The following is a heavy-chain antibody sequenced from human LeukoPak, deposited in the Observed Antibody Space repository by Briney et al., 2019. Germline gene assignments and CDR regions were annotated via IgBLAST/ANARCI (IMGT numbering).Heavy chain of an antibody. D-gene: IGHD3-3*01. Sequence: PGGSLRLSCAASGFTFSSYAMSWVRQAPGKGLEWVSAISGSGGSTYYADSVKGRFTISRDNSKNTLYLQMNSLRAEDTAVYYCARRLKYYDFWSGHIFDYWGQGTLVTVSS. CDR1: GFTFSSYA. CDR3: ARRLKYYDFWSGHIFDY. V-gene: IGHV3-23*01. J-gene: IGHJ4*02. CDR2: ISGSGGST.